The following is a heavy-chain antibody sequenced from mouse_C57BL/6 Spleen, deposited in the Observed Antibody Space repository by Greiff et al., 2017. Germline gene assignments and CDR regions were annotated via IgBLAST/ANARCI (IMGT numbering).Heavy chain of an antibody. D-gene: IGHD1-1*01. J-gene: IGHJ4*01. CDR2: ISDGGSYT. CDR1: GFTFSSYA. V-gene: IGHV5-4*01. Sequence: EVQGVESGGGLVKPGGSLKLSCAASGFTFSSYAMSWVRQTPEKRLEWVATISDGGSYTYSPDNVKGRFTISRDNAKNNLYLQMSHLKSEDTAMYYCARDRDYGSSYGGLAMDYWGQGTSVTVSS. CDR3: ARDRDYGSSYGGLAMDY.